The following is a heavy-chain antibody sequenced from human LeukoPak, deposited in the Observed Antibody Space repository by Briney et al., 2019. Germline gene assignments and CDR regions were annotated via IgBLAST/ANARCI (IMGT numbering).Heavy chain of an antibody. Sequence: SETLSLTCAVSGYSISSGYYWGWIRQPPGKGLEWIGSIYHSGSTYYNPSLKSRVTISVDTSKNQFSLKLSSVTAADTAVYYCARQYYYDSSGYYSHNWFDPWGQGTLVTVSS. CDR1: GYSISSGYY. CDR2: IYHSGST. CDR3: ARQYYYDSSGYYSHNWFDP. D-gene: IGHD3-22*01. V-gene: IGHV4-38-2*01. J-gene: IGHJ5*02.